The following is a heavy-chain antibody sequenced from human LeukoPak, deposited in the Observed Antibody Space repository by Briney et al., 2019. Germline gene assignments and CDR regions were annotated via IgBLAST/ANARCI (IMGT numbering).Heavy chain of an antibody. J-gene: IGHJ4*02. CDR2: IYYSGST. Sequence: SQTLSLTCTVSGGSISSGGYNWSWIRQHPGKGLEWIGYIYYSGSTYYNPSLKSRVTISVDTSKNQFSLKLSSVTAADTAVYYCARGWGYSSRNLDYWGQGTLVTVSS. V-gene: IGHV4-31*03. D-gene: IGHD6-13*01. CDR3: ARGWGYSSRNLDY. CDR1: GGSISSGGYN.